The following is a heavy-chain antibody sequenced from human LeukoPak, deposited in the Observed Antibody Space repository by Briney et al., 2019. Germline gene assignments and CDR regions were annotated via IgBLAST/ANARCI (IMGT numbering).Heavy chain of an antibody. J-gene: IGHJ6*02. D-gene: IGHD4-17*01. CDR1: GFTFDDYA. CDR2: ISWNSGSI. Sequence: GGSLRLSCAASGFTFDDYAMHWVRQAPGKGLEWVSGISWNSGSIGYADSVKGRFTISRDNAKNSLYLQMNSLRAEETALYYCAKLPMTTVTTDGMDVWGQGTTVTVSS. CDR3: AKLPMTTVTTDGMDV. V-gene: IGHV3-9*01.